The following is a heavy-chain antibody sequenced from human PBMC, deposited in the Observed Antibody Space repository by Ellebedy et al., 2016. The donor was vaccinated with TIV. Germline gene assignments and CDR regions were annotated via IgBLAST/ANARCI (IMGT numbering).Heavy chain of an antibody. V-gene: IGHV3-30*02. CDR3: VKGAYPVPTVMAV. CDR2: IRSGGSTK. D-gene: IGHD3-16*01. CDR1: GFSTSG. Sequence: GESLKISCAASGFSTSGMHWVRQAPGKGLEWVAFIRSGGSTKYYADSVKGRFTISRDTSKNTLDLQMTRLRAEDTALYYCVKGAYPVPTVMAVWGQGTMVIVSS. J-gene: IGHJ6*02.